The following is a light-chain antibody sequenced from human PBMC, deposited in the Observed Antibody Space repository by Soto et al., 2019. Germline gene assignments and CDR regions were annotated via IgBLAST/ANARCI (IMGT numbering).Light chain of an antibody. CDR1: SGDIGSYNR. CDR2: EVT. CDR3: SSYTNINTRACV. J-gene: IGLJ1*01. Sequence: QSSLTHPASLSGSPGQSITISCTGTSGDIGSYNRVSWYQQHPGKAPKLIIYEVTDRPSGVSNRFSGSKSGNTASLTISGLQAEDEAEYYCSSYTNINTRACVFGTGTKVTAL. V-gene: IGLV2-14*01.